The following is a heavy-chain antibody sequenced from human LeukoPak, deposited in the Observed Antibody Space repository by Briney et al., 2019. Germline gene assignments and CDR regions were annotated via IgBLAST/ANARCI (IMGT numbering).Heavy chain of an antibody. D-gene: IGHD3-10*01. CDR1: GGSISSSSYY. Sequence: PSETLSLTCTVSGGSISSSSYYWGWIRQPPGKGLEWIGSIYYSGSTYYNPSLKSRVTISVDTSKNQFSLKLSSVTAADTAVYYCARGPSFMVRGSSGNWFDPWGQGTLVTVSS. J-gene: IGHJ5*02. CDR2: IYYSGST. V-gene: IGHV4-39*07. CDR3: ARGPSFMVRGSSGNWFDP.